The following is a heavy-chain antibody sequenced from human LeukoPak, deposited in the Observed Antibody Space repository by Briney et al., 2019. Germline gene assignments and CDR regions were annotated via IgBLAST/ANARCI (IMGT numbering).Heavy chain of an antibody. Sequence: PGGSLRLSCAGSGFSFSSAAMSWVRQAPGKGLEWVSAFFGSDDSTHYVDSVKGRFTVSRDSSKNTLDLQMNSLRAEDTAVYYCTKEAYSNGCYGVYWGQGTLVTVSS. CDR2: FFGSDDST. D-gene: IGHD6-19*01. J-gene: IGHJ4*02. CDR3: TKEAYSNGCYGVY. V-gene: IGHV3-23*01. CDR1: GFSFSSAA.